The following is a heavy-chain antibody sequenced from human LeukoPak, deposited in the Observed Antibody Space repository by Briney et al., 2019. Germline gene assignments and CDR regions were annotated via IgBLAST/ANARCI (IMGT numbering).Heavy chain of an antibody. CDR3: ARDGCSGGSCWFDY. V-gene: IGHV3-48*03. CDR2: FSIMGSTI. Sequence: GRCLRLSCAASGSTVGSYEGDWVGRAPGRGRGGVSYFSIMGSTIYYADSVNGRFTISRDTAKNSLYLQMNSLRAEDTAVYYCARDGCSGGSCWFDYWGQGTLVTVSS. CDR1: GSTVGSYE. J-gene: IGHJ4*02. D-gene: IGHD2-15*01.